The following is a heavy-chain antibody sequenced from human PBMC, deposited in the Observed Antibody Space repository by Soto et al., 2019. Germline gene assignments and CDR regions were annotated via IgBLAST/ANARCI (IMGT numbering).Heavy chain of an antibody. Sequence: EVQLLEAGGGLVQPGGSLRLSCSASGFTASGFTFSLYAMNWVRRAPGKGLEWVSSIRGGGGSIYYADSVKGRFTVSRDNSKNIVYLQMNRLRDDDTALYDCAKVQDIPIFDHFDPWGPGTLVTGSS. CDR2: IRGGGGSI. D-gene: IGHD3-3*01. CDR3: AKVQDIPIFDHFDP. CDR1: GFTFSLYA. V-gene: IGHV3-23*01. J-gene: IGHJ5*02.